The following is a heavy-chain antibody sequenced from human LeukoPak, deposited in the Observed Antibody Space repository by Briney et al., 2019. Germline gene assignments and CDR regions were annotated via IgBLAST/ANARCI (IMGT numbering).Heavy chain of an antibody. CDR1: GYTFSSYE. CDR2: MNPDSGDT. V-gene: IGHV1-8*01. CDR3: ARRCGGDCYSSLDY. Sequence: ASVKVSCKASGYTFSSYEINWVRQATGHGLEWMGWMNPDSGDTAYAQKFQGRITMTRSTSITTAYMELSSLRSDDTAVYYCARRCGGDCYSSLDYWGQGTLVTVSS. J-gene: IGHJ4*02. D-gene: IGHD2-21*02.